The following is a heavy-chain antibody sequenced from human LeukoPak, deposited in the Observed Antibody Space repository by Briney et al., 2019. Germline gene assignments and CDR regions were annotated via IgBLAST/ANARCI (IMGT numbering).Heavy chain of an antibody. CDR3: AKDRLSSSWDFDS. CDR1: GFTIDGYA. D-gene: IGHD6-13*01. Sequence: GGSLRLSCAASGFTIDGYAMHWVRQVPGEGLEWVSLISGDGDSTYYADSVKGRFTISRDNSKNSLYLQMNSLRTEDTALYYCAKDRLSSSWDFDSWGQGTLVTVSS. CDR2: ISGDGDST. J-gene: IGHJ4*02. V-gene: IGHV3-43*02.